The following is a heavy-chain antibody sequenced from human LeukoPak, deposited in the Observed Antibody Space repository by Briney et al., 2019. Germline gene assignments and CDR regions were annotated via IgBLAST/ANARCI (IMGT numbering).Heavy chain of an antibody. V-gene: IGHV3-23*01. D-gene: IGHD2-8*01. Sequence: GGSLRLSCLTSGFTFSTNAMSWVRQAPGKGLEWVSAISGSGGRTYYADSVKGRFTISRDNSKNTLYLQMNSLRAEDTAVYYCAKRMAAPNWGQGTLVTVSS. CDR2: ISGSGGRT. J-gene: IGHJ4*02. CDR1: GFTFSTNA. CDR3: AKRMAAPN.